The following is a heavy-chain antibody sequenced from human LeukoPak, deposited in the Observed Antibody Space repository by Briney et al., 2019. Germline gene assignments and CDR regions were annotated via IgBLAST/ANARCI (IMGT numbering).Heavy chain of an antibody. V-gene: IGHV4-59*01. CDR1: GGSISSYY. D-gene: IGHD3-10*01. Sequence: SETLSPTCTVSGGSISSYYWSWIRQPPGKGLEWIGYIYYSGSTNYNPSLKSRVTISVDTSKNQFSLKLSSVTAADTAVYYCARMANTVQGVIITSYYFDYWGQGTLVTVSS. CDR2: IYYSGST. CDR3: ARMANTVQGVIITSYYFDY. J-gene: IGHJ4*02.